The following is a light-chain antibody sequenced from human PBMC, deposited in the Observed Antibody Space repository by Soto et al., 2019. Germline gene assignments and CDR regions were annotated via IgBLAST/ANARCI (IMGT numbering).Light chain of an antibody. Sequence: QSVLTQPASVSGSPGQSITISCTGTSSDVGRYNLVSWYQQHPGKAPKLMIYEGNKRPSGVSNRFSGSKSANTASLTISGLQTEDEAHYYCCSYAGTNSFVFGAGTKLT. CDR3: CSYAGTNSFV. J-gene: IGLJ1*01. V-gene: IGLV2-23*01. CDR2: EGN. CDR1: SSDVGRYNL.